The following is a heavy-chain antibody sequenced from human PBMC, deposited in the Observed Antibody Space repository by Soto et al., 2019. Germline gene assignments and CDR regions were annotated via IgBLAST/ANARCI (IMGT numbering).Heavy chain of an antibody. CDR2: ISFDGSNK. V-gene: IGHV3-30-3*01. CDR1: GFSITSYA. J-gene: IGHJ4*02. CDR3: ARDSPVDIVATASFDY. D-gene: IGHD5-12*01. Sequence: QVQLVQSGGGVVQPGRSLTLSCAASGFSITSYAMHWVRQAPGKGLEWVADISFDGSNKFYADSVKGRFTISRDNSKNTLYLEMNSPRAEDTAGYYCARDSPVDIVATASFDYWGQGTLVTVSS.